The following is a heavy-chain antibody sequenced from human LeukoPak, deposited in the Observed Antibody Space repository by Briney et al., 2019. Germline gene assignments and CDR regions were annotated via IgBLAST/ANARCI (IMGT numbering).Heavy chain of an antibody. CDR1: GFTFSSYA. D-gene: IGHD6-19*01. Sequence: PGGSLRLSCAASGFTFSSYAMSRVRQAPGKGLEWDSGISGSGGSTYYADSVKGRFTISRDNSKNTLYLQMNSLRAEDTAVYYCAKDSFLGSSGWYYFDYWGQGTLVTVSS. CDR3: AKDSFLGSSGWYYFDY. V-gene: IGHV3-23*01. J-gene: IGHJ4*02. CDR2: ISGSGGST.